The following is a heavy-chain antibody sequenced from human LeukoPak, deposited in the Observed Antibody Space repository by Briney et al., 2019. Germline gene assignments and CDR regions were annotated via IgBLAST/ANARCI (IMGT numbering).Heavy chain of an antibody. CDR1: GFTFSSYA. V-gene: IGHV3-23*01. CDR2: ISNSGGNT. J-gene: IGHJ4*02. CDR3: TQNWNCDY. D-gene: IGHD1-1*01. Sequence: GGSLRLSCAASGFTFSSYAMSWVRQAPGKGLEWVSAISNSGGNTYYADSVKGRFAISRDNSKNTVYLQMNSLRAGDTAVYYCTQNWNCDYWGQGTLVTVSS.